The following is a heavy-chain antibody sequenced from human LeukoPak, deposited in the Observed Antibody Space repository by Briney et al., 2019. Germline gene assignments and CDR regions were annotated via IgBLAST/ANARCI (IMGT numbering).Heavy chain of an antibody. D-gene: IGHD3-10*01. J-gene: IGHJ4*02. Sequence: GGSLRLSCAASGFTFSSYAMSWVRQAPGKGLKWVSAISGGGGSTYYADSVKGRFTISRDNSKNTLYLRMNSLRAEDTATYYCARAMVRGVMWEPMPYWGQGTLVTVSS. CDR1: GFTFSSYA. CDR3: ARAMVRGVMWEPMPY. V-gene: IGHV3-23*01. CDR2: ISGGGGST.